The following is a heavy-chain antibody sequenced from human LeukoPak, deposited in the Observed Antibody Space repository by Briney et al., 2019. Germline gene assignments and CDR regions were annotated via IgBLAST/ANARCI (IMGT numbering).Heavy chain of an antibody. D-gene: IGHD2-2*02. CDR3: ARLGHCSSTSCYTAPNYYYYMDV. CDR2: IYPGDSDT. Sequence: GESLKISCKGSGYSFTSYWIGWVRQMPGKGLEWMGIIYPGDSDTRYSPSFQGQVTISADKSISTAYLQWSSLKASDTAMYYCARLGHCSSTSCYTAPNYYYYMDVWGKGTTVTVSS. CDR1: GYSFTSYW. V-gene: IGHV5-51*01. J-gene: IGHJ6*03.